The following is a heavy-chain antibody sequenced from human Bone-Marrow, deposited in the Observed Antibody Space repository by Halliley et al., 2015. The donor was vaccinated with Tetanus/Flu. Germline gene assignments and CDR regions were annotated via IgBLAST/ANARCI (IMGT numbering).Heavy chain of an antibody. Sequence: IYFDGVTAYHPSLRSRVSISVDTSKNQFSLKMGSLTAPDPAVYYCARVPFEYVTSSPFDPRGQGILVTVSS. D-gene: IGHD6-6*01. CDR3: ARVPFEYVTSSPFDP. J-gene: IGHJ5*02. V-gene: IGHV4-59*01. CDR2: IYFDGVT.